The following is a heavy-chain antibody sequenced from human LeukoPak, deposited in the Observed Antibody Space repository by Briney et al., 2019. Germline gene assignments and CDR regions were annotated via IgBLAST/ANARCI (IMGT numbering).Heavy chain of an antibody. V-gene: IGHV1-2*02. CDR3: ARDGPTVTTLYYFDY. J-gene: IGHJ4*02. CDR2: INPNSGGT. D-gene: IGHD4-17*01. CDR1: GYTFTGYY. Sequence: ASVKVSCKASGYTFTGYYMHWVRQAPGQGLEWMGWINPNSGGTNYAQKFQGRVTMTRDTSISTAYMELSRLRSDDTAVYYCARDGPTVTTLYYFDYWGQGTLVTVSS.